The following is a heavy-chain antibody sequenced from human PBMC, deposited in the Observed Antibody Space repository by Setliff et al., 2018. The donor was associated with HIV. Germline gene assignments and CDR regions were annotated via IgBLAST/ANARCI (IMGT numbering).Heavy chain of an antibody. J-gene: IGHJ4*02. CDR2: IDSSNYI. V-gene: IGHV3-21*01. CDR1: GLTFSSYS. CDR3: ALGYSGTYSFDY. Sequence: PGGSLRLSCAASGLTFSSYSMNWVRQAPGKGLEWVSSIDSSNYIYYADSVKGRFTISSDNAKNSLYLQMNGLRAEDTAVYYCALGYSGTYSFDYWGQGTLVTVSS. D-gene: IGHD1-26*01.